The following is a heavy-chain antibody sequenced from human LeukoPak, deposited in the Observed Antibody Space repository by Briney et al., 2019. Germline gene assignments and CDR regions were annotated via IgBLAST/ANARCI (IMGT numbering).Heavy chain of an antibody. J-gene: IGHJ4*02. CDR1: GYTFSSYW. CDR3: ARSTGGTGPADY. D-gene: IGHD2-8*02. Sequence: GESLKISCKVSGYTFSSYWIGWVRQMPGEGLERMGIIYPGDSDTRYSPSFQGQVTISADTTISTAYLQWTSLKASDTAMYYCARSTGGTGPADYWGQGTLVTVSS. V-gene: IGHV5-51*01. CDR2: IYPGDSDT.